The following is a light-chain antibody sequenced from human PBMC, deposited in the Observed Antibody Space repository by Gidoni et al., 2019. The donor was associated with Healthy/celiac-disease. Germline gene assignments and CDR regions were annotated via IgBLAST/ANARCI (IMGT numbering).Light chain of an antibody. CDR1: QDISNY. CDR3: QQYDNLPSYT. J-gene: IGKJ2*01. V-gene: IGKV1-33*01. CDR2: DAS. Sequence: DIQMTQYPSSLSASVGDRVTITCQASQDISNYLNRYQQKPGKAPKLLIYDASNLETGVPSRFSRSGAGTDFTFTISSLQPEDIATYYCQQYDNLPSYTFGQGTKLEIK.